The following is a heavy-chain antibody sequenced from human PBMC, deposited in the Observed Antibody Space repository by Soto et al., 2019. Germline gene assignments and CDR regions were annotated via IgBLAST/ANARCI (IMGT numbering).Heavy chain of an antibody. Sequence: GGSLRLSCAASGFSFRTYAMGWVRQAPGKGLEWVSVMSNSGDLTYYADSVKGRFTISRDNSENTLYLQMSSLRAEDAAIYYCAKDAARTNRWYYFDYWGQGTLVTVSS. CDR2: MSNSGDLT. D-gene: IGHD2-8*01. CDR1: GFSFRTYA. CDR3: AKDAARTNRWYYFDY. V-gene: IGHV3-23*01. J-gene: IGHJ4*02.